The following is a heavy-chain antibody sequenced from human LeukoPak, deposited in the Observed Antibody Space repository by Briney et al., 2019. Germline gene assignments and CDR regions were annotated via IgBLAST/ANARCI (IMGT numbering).Heavy chain of an antibody. J-gene: IGHJ3*02. CDR1: GGSFSGYY. V-gene: IGHV4-34*01. Sequence: PSETLSLTCAVYGGSFSGYYWSWIRQPPGKGLEWIGEINHSGSTNYNPSLKSRVTISVDTSKNQFSLKLSSVTAADTAVYYCAGPYCSSTNCYPYAFDNWGQGTMVTVPS. CDR3: AGPYCSSTNCYPYAFDN. D-gene: IGHD2-2*01. CDR2: INHSGST.